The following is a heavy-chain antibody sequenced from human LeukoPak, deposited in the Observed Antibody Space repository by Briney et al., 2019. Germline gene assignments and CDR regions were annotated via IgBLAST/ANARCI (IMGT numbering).Heavy chain of an antibody. D-gene: IGHD2-8*01. Sequence: GGSLRLSCAASGFTFSSHWMNWVRQAPGKGLEWVANIHEDGSDKYYVDSVKGRFTVSRDNAKNSLYLQMNSLRAEDTAVYYCARSLAGVTDPVDYWGQGTLVTVSS. CDR1: GFTFSSHW. CDR3: ARSLAGVTDPVDY. V-gene: IGHV3-7*05. J-gene: IGHJ4*02. CDR2: IHEDGSDK.